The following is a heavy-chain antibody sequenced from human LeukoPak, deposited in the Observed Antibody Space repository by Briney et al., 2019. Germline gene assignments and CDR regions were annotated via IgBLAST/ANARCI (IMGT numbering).Heavy chain of an antibody. D-gene: IGHD3-22*01. Sequence: GGSLRLSCAASGFSFSSYAMAWVHQAPGKGLEWVSTISGSGGSTHYADSVKGLFTISRDNSKNTLYLQMNSLRAEDTAVYYCAKDPYYYDSSGYGYGMDVWGQGTTVTVSS. V-gene: IGHV3-23*01. CDR3: AKDPYYYDSSGYGYGMDV. CDR2: ISGSGGST. CDR1: GFSFSSYA. J-gene: IGHJ6*02.